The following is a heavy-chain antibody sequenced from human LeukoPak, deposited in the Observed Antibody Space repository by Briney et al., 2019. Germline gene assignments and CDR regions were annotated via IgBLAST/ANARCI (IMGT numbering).Heavy chain of an antibody. V-gene: IGHV3-23*01. CDR2: ISGSGTNT. J-gene: IGHJ4*02. D-gene: IGHD3-10*01. Sequence: SGGSLRLSCAASGFTFSSYAMSWVRQAPGKGLEWVSGISGSGTNTYYADSVKGRFTISRDNSKNTLYLQMNSLRAEDTAVYYCARGVGLWFGEDYFDYWGQGTLVTVSS. CDR3: ARGVGLWFGEDYFDY. CDR1: GFTFSSYA.